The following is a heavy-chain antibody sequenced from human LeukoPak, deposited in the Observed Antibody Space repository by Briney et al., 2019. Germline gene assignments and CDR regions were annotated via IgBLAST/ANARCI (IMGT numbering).Heavy chain of an antibody. CDR2: IFYSGSP. Sequence: PSETLSLTCTVSGGSISSSSYYWGWIRQPPGKGLEWIGSIFYSGSPYYNPSLKGRVTISVDTSKNQFSLKLSSVTAADTAVYYCARVVVDATPYFDYWGQGTLVTVSS. CDR1: GGSISSSSYY. CDR3: ARVVVDATPYFDY. J-gene: IGHJ4*02. D-gene: IGHD2-15*01. V-gene: IGHV4-39*01.